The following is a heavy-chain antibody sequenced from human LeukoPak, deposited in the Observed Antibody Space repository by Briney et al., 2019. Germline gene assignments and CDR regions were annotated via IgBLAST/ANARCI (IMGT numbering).Heavy chain of an antibody. CDR2: ISGSGGST. V-gene: IGHV3-23*01. J-gene: IGHJ6*02. D-gene: IGHD5-18*01. CDR3: AKDQTAMVPYYYYGMDV. Sequence: QPGGSLRPSCAASGFTFSSYAMSWVRQAPGKGLEWVSAISGSGGSTYYADSVKGRFTISRDNSKNTLYLQMNSLRAEDTAVYYCAKDQTAMVPYYYYGMDVWGQGTTVTVSS. CDR1: GFTFSSYA.